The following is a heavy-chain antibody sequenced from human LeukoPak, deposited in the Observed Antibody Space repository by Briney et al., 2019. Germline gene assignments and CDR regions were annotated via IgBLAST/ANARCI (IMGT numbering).Heavy chain of an antibody. CDR1: GFSFSVYW. CDR2: IKTDGSST. Sequence: GGSLRLSCAASGFSFSVYWMHWVRQAPGKGPVWVSRIKTDGSSTYYADSVKGRFTISRDNSKNTLYLQMNSLRAEDTAVYYCASSYYDSSGYYFDYWGQGTLVTVSS. V-gene: IGHV3-74*01. J-gene: IGHJ4*02. D-gene: IGHD3-22*01. CDR3: ASSYYDSSGYYFDY.